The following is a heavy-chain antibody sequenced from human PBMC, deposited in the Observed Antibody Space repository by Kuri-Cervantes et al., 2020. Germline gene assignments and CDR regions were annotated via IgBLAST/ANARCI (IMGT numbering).Heavy chain of an antibody. V-gene: IGHV1-8*01. CDR3: ARVIHEPSVLSDAIWFDP. J-gene: IGHJ5*02. CDR1: GYTFTSYD. CDR2: MNPNSGNT. Sequence: ASVKVSCKASGYTFTSYDINWVRQATGQGLEWMGWMNPNSGNTGYAQKFQGRVTMTRNTSISTAYMELSSLRSEDTAVYYCARVIHEPSVLSDAIWFDPWGQGTLVTVSS. D-gene: IGHD2-8*02.